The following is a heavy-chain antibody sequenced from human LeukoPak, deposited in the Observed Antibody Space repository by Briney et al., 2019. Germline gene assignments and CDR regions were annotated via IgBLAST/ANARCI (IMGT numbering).Heavy chain of an antibody. CDR3: ARDPPTVTTPYWYFDL. V-gene: IGHV1-69*13. CDR2: IIPIFGTA. J-gene: IGHJ2*01. CDR1: GGTFSSYA. Sequence: SVKVSCKASGGTFSSYAISWVRQAPGQGLEWMGGIIPIFGTANYAQKFQGRVTITADESTSTAYMELSSLRSEDTAVYYCARDPPTVTTPYWYFDLWGRGTLVTVPS. D-gene: IGHD4-17*01.